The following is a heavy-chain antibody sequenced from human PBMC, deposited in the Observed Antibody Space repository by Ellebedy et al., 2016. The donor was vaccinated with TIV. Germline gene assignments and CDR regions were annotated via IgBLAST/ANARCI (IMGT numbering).Heavy chain of an antibody. CDR2: ISSDGSNK. CDR3: ARALGSSDWYLGAFDI. V-gene: IGHV3-30-3*01. D-gene: IGHD6-19*01. Sequence: GGSLRLSXAASGFTFSSCAMHWVRQAPGKGLEGVAVISSDGSNKYHADSVKGRFTISRDSSKNTLYLQMNSPRAEDTAVYYCARALGSSDWYLGAFDIWGQGTMVTVSS. J-gene: IGHJ3*02. CDR1: GFTFSSCA.